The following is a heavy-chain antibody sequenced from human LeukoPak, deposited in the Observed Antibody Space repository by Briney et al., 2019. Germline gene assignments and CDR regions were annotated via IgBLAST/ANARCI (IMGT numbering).Heavy chain of an antibody. CDR3: VKDKIAGSWYNTVNWFDP. Sequence: GSLRLSCSASGFTFSSYAMHWVRQAPGKGLEYVSAISSNGGSTYYADSVKGRFTISRDNSKNTLYLQMSSLRAEDTAVYYCVKDKIAGSWYNTVNWFDPWGQGTLVTVSS. CDR1: GFTFSSYA. J-gene: IGHJ5*02. V-gene: IGHV3-64D*06. CDR2: ISSNGGST. D-gene: IGHD6-13*01.